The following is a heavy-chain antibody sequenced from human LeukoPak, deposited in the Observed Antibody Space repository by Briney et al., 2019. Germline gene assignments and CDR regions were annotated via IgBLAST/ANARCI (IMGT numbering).Heavy chain of an antibody. CDR3: ARGAQSGGYSGPFDI. CDR2: IWFDGSNT. J-gene: IGHJ3*02. CDR1: GFTFSGYD. Sequence: GTSLRLSCTPSGFTFSGYDMHWVRQAPGKGLGWVAVIWFDGSNTYYADSAKGRFTISRDNSKNTLYLQMNSLRAEDTAVYYCARGAQSGGYSGPFDIWGQGTMVTVSS. D-gene: IGHD1-26*01. V-gene: IGHV3-33*01.